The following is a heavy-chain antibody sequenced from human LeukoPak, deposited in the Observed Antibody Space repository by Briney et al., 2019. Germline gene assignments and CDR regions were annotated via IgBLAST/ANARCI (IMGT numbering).Heavy chain of an antibody. CDR2: LTNSGGSGGVT. V-gene: IGHV3-23*01. CDR3: AKAMSTDHYDSRGFYRVDFDS. CDR1: GFTFSTYA. Sequence: PGGSLRLSCAASGFTFSTYAMSWVRQAPGKGLEWVSALTNSGGSGGVTYYADSVKGRFIISRDNSKSTLYLQLSSLRAEDTAVYYCAKAMSTDHYDSRGFYRVDFDSWGQGTLVTVFS. D-gene: IGHD3-22*01. J-gene: IGHJ4*02.